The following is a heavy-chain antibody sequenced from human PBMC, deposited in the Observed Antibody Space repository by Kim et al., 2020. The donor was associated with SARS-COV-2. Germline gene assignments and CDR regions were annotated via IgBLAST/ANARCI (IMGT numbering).Heavy chain of an antibody. V-gene: IGHV3-11*01. CDR3: ARGLSFGPLVPAALPFDF. D-gene: IGHD2-2*01. J-gene: IGHJ4*02. Sequence: GGSLRLSCAASGFTFSDYYMSWIRQAPGKGLEWVSYISSTGSATYYADSVKGRFTITRDNAKNSLYLQMNSLRAEDTAVYYCARGLSFGPLVPAALPFDFWGQGTLVTVSP. CDR2: ISSTGSAT. CDR1: GFTFSDYY.